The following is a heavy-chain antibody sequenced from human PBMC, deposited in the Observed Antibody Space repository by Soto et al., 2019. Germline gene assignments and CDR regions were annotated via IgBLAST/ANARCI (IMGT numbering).Heavy chain of an antibody. CDR3: ASQHYYDSSGYYVVY. V-gene: IGHV4-39*01. CDR1: CGSIISNIYY. J-gene: IGHJ4*02. Sequence: TDTLSLTCTVSCGSIISNIYYWGWIRQPPGKGLEWIGNIHYSGSTYYDSSLQSRVTISIDTSKNQFSLKLSSVTATDTAVYYCASQHYYDSSGYYVVYWGQGTLVTVS. CDR2: IHYSGST. D-gene: IGHD3-22*01.